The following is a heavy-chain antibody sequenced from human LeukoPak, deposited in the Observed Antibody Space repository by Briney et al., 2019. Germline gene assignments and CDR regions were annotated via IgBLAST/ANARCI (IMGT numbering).Heavy chain of an antibody. CDR3: ARGPPDYTDYVYAS. CDR1: GGTFSNYS. D-gene: IGHD4-17*01. CDR2: IIPILDIT. J-gene: IGHJ5*02. V-gene: IGHV1-69*04. Sequence: GASVKVSCKASGGTFSNYSITWVRQVPGQGLEWMGRIIPILDITNSAQKFQGRVTVTADKTTSTAYMELSGLRFEDTAIYFCARGPPDYTDYVYASWGQGSLVTVSS.